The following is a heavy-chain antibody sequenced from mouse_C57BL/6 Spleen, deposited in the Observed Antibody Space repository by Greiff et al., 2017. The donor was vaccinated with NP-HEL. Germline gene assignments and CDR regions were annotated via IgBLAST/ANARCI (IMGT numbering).Heavy chain of an antibody. J-gene: IGHJ4*01. V-gene: IGHV1-82*01. Sequence: LVESGPELVKPGASVKISCKASGYAFSSSWMNWVKQRPGKGLEWIGRIYPGDGDTNYNGKFKGKATLTADKSSSTAYMQLSSLTSEDSAVYCCARSGTAHGPYYAMDYWGQGTSGTVSS. CDR2: IYPGDGDT. CDR1: GYAFSSSW. D-gene: IGHD3-2*02. CDR3: ARSGTAHGPYYAMDY.